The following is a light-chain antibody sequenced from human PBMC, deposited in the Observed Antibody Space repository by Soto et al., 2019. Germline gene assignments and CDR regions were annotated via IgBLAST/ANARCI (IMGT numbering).Light chain of an antibody. Sequence: EIVLTQSPGTLSLSPGERATLSCRASQSVSSSYSAWYQQTPGQPPRLLIYGANYRATGISDWISGGGSGTDFTLTISSLQPEDFATYYCQQSYSTPRTFGQGTKVDIK. CDR1: QSVSSSY. CDR3: QQSYSTPRT. CDR2: GAN. J-gene: IGKJ1*01. V-gene: IGKV3-20*01.